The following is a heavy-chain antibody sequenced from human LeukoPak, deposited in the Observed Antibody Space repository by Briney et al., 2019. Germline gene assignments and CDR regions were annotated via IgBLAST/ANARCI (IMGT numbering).Heavy chain of an antibody. CDR1: GGSISSYY. D-gene: IGHD6-13*01. V-gene: IGHV4-59*12. Sequence: SETLSLTCTVSGGSISSYYWSWIRQPPGKGLEWIGYIYYSGSTNYNPSLKSRVTISVDTSKNQFSLKLSSVTAADTAVYYCARERGGGYSSSWVKYYFDYWGQGTLVTVSS. CDR3: ARERGGGYSSSWVKYYFDY. J-gene: IGHJ4*02. CDR2: IYYSGST.